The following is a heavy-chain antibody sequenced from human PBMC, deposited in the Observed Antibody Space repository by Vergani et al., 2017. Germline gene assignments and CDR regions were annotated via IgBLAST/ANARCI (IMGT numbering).Heavy chain of an antibody. V-gene: IGHV1-46*03. J-gene: IGHJ5*02. CDR3: ASLYCSSTSCQLFDP. Sequence: QVQLVQSGAEVKKPGASVKVSCKASGYTFTSYYMHWVRQAPGQGLEWMGIINPSGGSTSYAQKFQGRVTMTRDTSTSTVYMELSSLRSEDTAVYYCASLYCSSTSCQLFDPWGQGTLVTVSS. CDR1: GYTFTSYY. CDR2: INPSGGST. D-gene: IGHD2-2*01.